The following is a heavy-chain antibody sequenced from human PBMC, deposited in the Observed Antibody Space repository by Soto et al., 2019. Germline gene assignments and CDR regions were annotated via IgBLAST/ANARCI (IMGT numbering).Heavy chain of an antibody. V-gene: IGHV4-59*08. CDR1: GGSISSYY. D-gene: IGHD2-2*01. Sequence: SETLSLTCTVSGGSISSYYWSWIRQPPGKGLEWIGYIYYSGSTNYNPSLKSRVTISVDTSKNQFSLKLSSVTAADTAVYYCARLVSEVVVVPAATYYYYYMDVWGKGTTVTAP. J-gene: IGHJ6*03. CDR2: IYYSGST. CDR3: ARLVSEVVVVPAATYYYYYMDV.